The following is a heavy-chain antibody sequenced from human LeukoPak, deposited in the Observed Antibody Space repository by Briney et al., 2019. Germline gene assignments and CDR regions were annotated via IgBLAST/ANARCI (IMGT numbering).Heavy chain of an antibody. D-gene: IGHD5-24*01. CDR3: ARHGGGYSFDY. Sequence: TSETLSLTCTVSSDSISSYYWSWIRQPPGKGLEWIGFIYNNGSTNYNPSLKSRVTISVDTSKNQFSLNLNSVIAADTAVYYCARHGGGYSFDYWGQGTLVTVSS. V-gene: IGHV4-59*08. J-gene: IGHJ4*02. CDR1: SDSISSYY. CDR2: IYNNGST.